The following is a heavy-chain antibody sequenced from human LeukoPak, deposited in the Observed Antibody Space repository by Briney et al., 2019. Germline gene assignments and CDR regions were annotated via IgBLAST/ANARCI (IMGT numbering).Heavy chain of an antibody. CDR1: GFTFRDSA. D-gene: IGHD5-12*01. CDR2: IWYDGSNK. J-gene: IGHJ4*02. CDR3: ARGGDSGYDYQHGWDFDY. V-gene: IGHV3-33*08. Sequence: PGRSLRLSCSGAGFTFRDSAFHWVRQAPGKGLEWVAVIWYDGSNKYYADSVKGRFTISRDNSKNTLYLRMNSLRAEDTAVYYCARGGDSGYDYQHGWDFDYWGQGTLVTVSS.